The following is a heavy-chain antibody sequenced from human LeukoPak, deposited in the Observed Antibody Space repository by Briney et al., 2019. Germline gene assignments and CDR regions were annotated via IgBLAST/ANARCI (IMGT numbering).Heavy chain of an antibody. J-gene: IGHJ3*02. V-gene: IGHV1-2*02. CDR1: GYTFTGYY. CDR2: INPNSGDT. Sequence: ASVKVSCKASGYTFTGYYMHWVRQAPGQGLEWMGWINPNSGDTNYAQKFQGRVTMTRDTSISTAYMELSRLRSDDTAVYYCARGGEGGGDCYSCAFDIWGQGTMVTVSS. D-gene: IGHD2-21*02. CDR3: ARGGEGGGDCYSCAFDI.